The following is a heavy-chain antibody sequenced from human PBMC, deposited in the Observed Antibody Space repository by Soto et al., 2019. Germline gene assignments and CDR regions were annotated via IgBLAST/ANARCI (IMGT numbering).Heavy chain of an antibody. CDR2: ISGSGGST. CDR1: GFTFSSYA. CDR3: AEFFWRGWYGGGWFDP. V-gene: IGHV3-23*01. Sequence: GGSLRLSCAASGFTFSSYAMSWVRQAPGKGLEWVSAISGSGGSTYYADSVKGRFTISRDNSKNTLYLQMNSLRAEDTAGIYCAEFFWRGWYGGGWFDPWGQGTLVTVSS. D-gene: IGHD6-19*01. J-gene: IGHJ5*02.